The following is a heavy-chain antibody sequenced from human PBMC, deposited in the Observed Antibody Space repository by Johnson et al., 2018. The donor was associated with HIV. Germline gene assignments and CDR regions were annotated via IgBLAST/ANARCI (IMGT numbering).Heavy chain of an antibody. CDR1: GFTVKSNY. J-gene: IGHJ3*02. CDR3: ARDPFRDAFDI. CDR2: INTGGST. Sequence: VQLVESGGGLVQPGGSLRLSCAVSGFTVKSNYMSWVRQAPGKGLEWVSLINTGGSTYYADPVKGRFTISRDNSKNTRYLQMNSLRAEDTAVYYCARDPFRDAFDIWGQGTMVTVSS. V-gene: IGHV3-66*01.